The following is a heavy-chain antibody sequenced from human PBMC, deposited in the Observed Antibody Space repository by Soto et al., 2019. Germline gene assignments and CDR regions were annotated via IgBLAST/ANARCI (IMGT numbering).Heavy chain of an antibody. CDR1: GFTFSSYC. J-gene: IGHJ6*03. D-gene: IGHD1-7*01. Sequence: EVQLVESGGGLVQPGGSLRLSCAASGFTFSSYCMHWVRQAPGKGLVWVSRINSDGSSTSYAGSVKGRFTISRDNAKNTLYLQMNSLRAEDTAVYYCASQNGTATRSYYYMDVWGKGTTVTVSS. CDR2: INSDGSST. CDR3: ASQNGTATRSYYYMDV. V-gene: IGHV3-74*01.